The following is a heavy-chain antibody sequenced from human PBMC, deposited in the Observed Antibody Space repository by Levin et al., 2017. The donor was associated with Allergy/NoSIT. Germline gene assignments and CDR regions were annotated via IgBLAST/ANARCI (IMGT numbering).Heavy chain of an antibody. V-gene: IGHV1-18*01. CDR1: GYTFTSYG. CDR3: ARVLLGGTVTVDGDWFDP. Sequence: GESLKISCKASGYTFTSYGISWVRQAPGQGLEWMGWISAYNGNTNYAQKLQGRVTMTTDTSTSTAYMELRSLRSDDTAVYYCARVLLGGTVTVDGDWFDPWGQGTLVTVSS. D-gene: IGHD4-17*01. J-gene: IGHJ5*02. CDR2: ISAYNGNT.